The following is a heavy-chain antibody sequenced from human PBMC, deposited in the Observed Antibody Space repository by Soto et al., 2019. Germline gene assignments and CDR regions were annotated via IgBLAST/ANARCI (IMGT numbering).Heavy chain of an antibody. D-gene: IGHD7-27*01. CDR2: ICHSGST. V-gene: IGHV4-4*02. CDR3: ARDLTGEPGDRAAFDI. J-gene: IGHJ3*02. Sequence: SETLSLTCAVSGGSISSSNWWSWVRQPPGKGLEGIGEICHSGSTTYNPCLKSRVTISVDKSKNQFSLKMSSVPAADTAVYYCARDLTGEPGDRAAFDIWGQGTMVTVSS. CDR1: GGSISSSNW.